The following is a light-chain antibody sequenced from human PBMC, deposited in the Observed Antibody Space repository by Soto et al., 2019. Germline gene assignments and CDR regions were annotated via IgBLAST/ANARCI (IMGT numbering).Light chain of an antibody. CDR1: SSNIGRNT. V-gene: IGLV1-44*01. J-gene: IGLJ1*01. Sequence: QSVLTQPPSASGTPGQRVTISCSGSSSNIGRNTVNWYQQLPVTAPKLLIYSSNQRPSGVPDRFSGSKSGTSASLAISGLQSEDEADYYCAAWDDSLNGHVFGTGTKLTV. CDR3: AAWDDSLNGHV. CDR2: SSN.